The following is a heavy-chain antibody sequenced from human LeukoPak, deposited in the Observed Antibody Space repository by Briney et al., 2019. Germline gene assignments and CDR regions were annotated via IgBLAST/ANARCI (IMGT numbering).Heavy chain of an antibody. V-gene: IGHV4-39*07. Sequence: SETLSLTCTVSGGSISTTNYYWGWIRQPPGRDLEWIGSIYYSGSTYYNPSLKSRVTISVDTSKNQFSLKLSSVTAADTAVYYCARGPALRFLEWLFNFDYWGQGTLVTVSS. CDR3: ARGPALRFLEWLFNFDY. J-gene: IGHJ4*02. CDR2: IYYSGST. CDR1: GGSISTTNYY. D-gene: IGHD3-3*01.